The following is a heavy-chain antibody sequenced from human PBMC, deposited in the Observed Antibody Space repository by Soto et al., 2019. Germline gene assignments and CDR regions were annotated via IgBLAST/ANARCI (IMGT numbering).Heavy chain of an antibody. J-gene: IGHJ4*02. CDR3: ARGPSGDKVDS. CDR2: IYHGGST. Sequence: QVQLQESGPILVKPSQTLSLTCTVSGGSISSVYDCWSWIRQSPDKGLEWIGHIYHGGSTYNNPCLTRRVTISVDTSMNQFYLRVRSVNAADTAVYYCARGPSGDKVDSWGQGTLVTVYS. D-gene: IGHD7-27*01. V-gene: IGHV4-30-4*01. CDR1: GGSISSVYDC.